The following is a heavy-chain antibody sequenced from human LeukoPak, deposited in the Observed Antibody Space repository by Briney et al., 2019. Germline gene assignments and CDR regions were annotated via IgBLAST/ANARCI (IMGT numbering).Heavy chain of an antibody. CDR3: ARDSSIAAINWFDP. Sequence: SVKVSFKASGYTFTGYYMHWVRQAPGQGVAWMGWLNPNSGGTDYAQKFQGRVTMTRDTSISTAYMELSRLRSDDTAVYYCARDSSIAAINWFDPWGQGTLVTVSS. V-gene: IGHV1-2*02. J-gene: IGHJ5*02. CDR1: GYTFTGYY. D-gene: IGHD6-13*01. CDR2: LNPNSGGT.